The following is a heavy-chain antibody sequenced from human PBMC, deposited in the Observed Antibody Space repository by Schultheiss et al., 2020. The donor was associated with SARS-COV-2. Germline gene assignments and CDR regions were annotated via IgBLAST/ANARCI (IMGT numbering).Heavy chain of an antibody. D-gene: IGHD4-23*01. V-gene: IGHV3-30-3*01. CDR3: ARAYGGNSYYFDY. CDR1: GFTFSSYA. J-gene: IGHJ4*02. CDR2: ISYDGSNK. Sequence: GGSLRLSCAASGFTFSSYAMHWVRQAPGKGLEWVAVISYDGSNKYYADSVKGQFTISRDNSKNTLYLQMNSLRDEDTAVYYCARAYGGNSYYFDYWGQGTLVTVSS.